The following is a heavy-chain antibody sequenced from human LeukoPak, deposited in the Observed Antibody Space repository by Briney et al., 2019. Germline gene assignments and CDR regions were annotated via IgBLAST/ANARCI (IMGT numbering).Heavy chain of an antibody. D-gene: IGHD6-6*01. CDR3: ARLAAPIYYYYYYMDV. V-gene: IGHV4-39*07. CDR2: INHSGST. Sequence: TSETLSLTCTVSGGSISSSRYYWGWIRQPPGKGLEWIGEINHSGSTNYNPSLKSRVTISVDTSKNQFSLKLSSVTAADTAVYYCARLAAPIYYYYYYMDVWGKGTTVTVSS. J-gene: IGHJ6*03. CDR1: GGSISSSRYY.